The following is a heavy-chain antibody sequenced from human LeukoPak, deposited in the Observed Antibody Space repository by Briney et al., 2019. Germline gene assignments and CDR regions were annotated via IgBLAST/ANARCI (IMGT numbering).Heavy chain of an antibody. CDR3: ARDYRGYRAPYYFDY. Sequence: GGSLRLSCAASGFTFSSYWMSWVRQAPGKGLEWVANIKQDASEKYYVDSVKGRFTISRDNAKNSLYLQMNSLRAEDTAVYYCARDYRGYRAPYYFDYWGQGTLVTVPS. J-gene: IGHJ4*02. CDR2: IKQDASEK. V-gene: IGHV3-7*01. D-gene: IGHD2-15*01. CDR1: GFTFSSYW.